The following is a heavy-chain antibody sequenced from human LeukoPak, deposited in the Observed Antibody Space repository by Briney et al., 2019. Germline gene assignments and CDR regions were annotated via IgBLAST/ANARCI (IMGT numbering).Heavy chain of an antibody. CDR1: GFAFSSYW. Sequence: GGSLRLSCAASGFAFSSYWMSWVRQAPGKGLEWVANIKRDGSDTYYVDSVKGRFTISRDNAKNSLYLQLNSLRAEDTAVYYCARDANYYDSRGENYFNCWGQGTLVTVSS. D-gene: IGHD3-22*01. J-gene: IGHJ4*02. V-gene: IGHV3-7*01. CDR3: ARDANYYDSRGENYFNC. CDR2: IKRDGSDT.